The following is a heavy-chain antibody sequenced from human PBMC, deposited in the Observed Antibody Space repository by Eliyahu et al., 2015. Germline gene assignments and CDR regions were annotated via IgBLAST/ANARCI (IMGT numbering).Heavy chain of an antibody. CDR1: GYTFTSYD. CDR3: ARGAESLYYSYYGMDV. V-gene: IGHV1-8*01. CDR2: MNPNSGYT. J-gene: IGHJ6*02. Sequence: VQLVQSGAEVKKPGASVRVSCKASGYTFTSYDINWVRQAPGQGLGWXGWMNPNSGYTDYAQNFQGRVTMTRNTSISTAYMELSGLRSEDTAVFFCARGAESLYYSYYGMDVWGQGTTVTVSS. D-gene: IGHD3-10*01.